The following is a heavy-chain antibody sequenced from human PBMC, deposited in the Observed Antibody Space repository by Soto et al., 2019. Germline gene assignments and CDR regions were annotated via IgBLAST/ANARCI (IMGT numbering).Heavy chain of an antibody. Sequence: GGSLRLSCAASGVTVSSNYMTWVRQAPGKGLEWVSVIYGGGSTYYAGSVKGRFTISRDNSKNTMYLQMNSLRAEDTAVYYCARDNTMIVHWGQGTLVTVSS. D-gene: IGHD3-22*01. CDR1: GVTVSSNY. J-gene: IGHJ4*02. CDR2: IYGGGST. V-gene: IGHV3-53*01. CDR3: ARDNTMIVH.